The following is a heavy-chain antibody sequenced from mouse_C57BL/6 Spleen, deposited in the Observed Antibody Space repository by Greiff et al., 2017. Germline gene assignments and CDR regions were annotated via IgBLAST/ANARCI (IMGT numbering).Heavy chain of an antibody. CDR2: ISSGGDYI. V-gene: IGHV5-9-1*02. D-gene: IGHD1-1*01. CDR3: TREITTVVATEYFDV. J-gene: IGHJ1*03. Sequence: DVHLVESGEGLVKPGGSLKLSCAASGFTFSSYAMSWVRQTPEKRLEWVAYISSGGDYIYYADTVKGRFTISRDNARNTLYLQMSSLKSEDTAMYYCTREITTVVATEYFDVWGTGTTVTVSS. CDR1: GFTFSSYA.